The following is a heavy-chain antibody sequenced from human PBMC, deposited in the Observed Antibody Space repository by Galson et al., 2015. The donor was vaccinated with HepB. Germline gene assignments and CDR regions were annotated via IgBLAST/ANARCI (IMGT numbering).Heavy chain of an antibody. CDR2: TYYRSKWYN. J-gene: IGHJ3*02. Sequence: CAISGDSVSSNSAAWNWIRQSPSRGLEWLGRTYYRSKWYNDYAVSVKSRITINPDTSKNQFSLQLNSVTPEDTAVYYCARALVVVITWAFDIWGQGTMVTVSS. CDR1: GDSVSSNSAA. D-gene: IGHD3-22*01. V-gene: IGHV6-1*01. CDR3: ARALVVVITWAFDI.